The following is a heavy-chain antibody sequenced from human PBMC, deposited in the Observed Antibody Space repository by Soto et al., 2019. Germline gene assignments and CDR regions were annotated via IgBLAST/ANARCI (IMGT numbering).Heavy chain of an antibody. CDR2: IFSNDEK. D-gene: IGHD6-6*01. CDR3: ARIRSIAARPDYYYMDV. CDR1: GFSLSNSRMG. V-gene: IGHV2-26*01. J-gene: IGHJ6*03. Sequence: QVTLKESGPVLVKPTETLTLTCTVSGFSLSNSRMGVSWIRQPPGKALEWLAHIFSNDEKSYSTSLKSRLTISKDTSKSQVVLTMTNMDPVDAATYYCARIRSIAARPDYYYMDVWGKGTTVTVSS.